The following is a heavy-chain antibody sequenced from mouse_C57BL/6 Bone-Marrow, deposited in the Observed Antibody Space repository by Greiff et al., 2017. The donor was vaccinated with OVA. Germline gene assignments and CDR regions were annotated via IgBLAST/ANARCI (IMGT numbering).Heavy chain of an antibody. CDR1: GFTFSSYA. V-gene: IGHV5-4*03. Sequence: EVMLVESGGGLVKPGGSLKLSCAASGFTFSSYAMSWVRQTPDKRLEWVATISDGGSYTYYPDNVQGRFTISRDNAKNHLYLQLSHLKSEDTAMYYCASDSEWFPPYWGQGTLVTVSA. D-gene: IGHD1-3*01. CDR3: ASDSEWFPPY. CDR2: ISDGGSYT. J-gene: IGHJ3*01.